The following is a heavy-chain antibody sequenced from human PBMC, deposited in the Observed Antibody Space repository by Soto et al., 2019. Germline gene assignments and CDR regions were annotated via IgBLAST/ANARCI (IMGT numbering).Heavy chain of an antibody. D-gene: IGHD3-22*01. CDR3: ASRGYDSRGWTLYYYGMDV. Sequence: QVQLVQSGAEVKKPGSSVKVSCKASGGTFSSYAISWVRQAPGQGLEWMGGIIPIFGTANYAQKFQGRVTITADDSTSTADMELSSLRSEDTAVYYCASRGYDSRGWTLYYYGMDVWGQGTTVTVSS. CDR2: IIPIFGTA. CDR1: GGTFSSYA. V-gene: IGHV1-69*12. J-gene: IGHJ6*02.